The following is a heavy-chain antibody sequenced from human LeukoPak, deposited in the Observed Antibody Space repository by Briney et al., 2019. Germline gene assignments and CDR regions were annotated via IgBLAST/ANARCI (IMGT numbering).Heavy chain of an antibody. Sequence: PSETLSLTCAVSGYSISSGYYWGWIRQPPGKGLEWIGSIYHSGNTYYNPSLKSRVTIAVDTSKNQFSLRLSSVTAADTAVYYCARQASWSTSGGNWFDPWGQGTLVTVSS. D-gene: IGHD3-3*01. CDR1: GYSISSGYY. CDR3: ARQASWSTSGGNWFDP. CDR2: IYHSGNT. J-gene: IGHJ5*02. V-gene: IGHV4-38-2*01.